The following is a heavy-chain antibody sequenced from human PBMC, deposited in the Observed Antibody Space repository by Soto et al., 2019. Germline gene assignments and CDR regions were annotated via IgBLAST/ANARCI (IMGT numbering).Heavy chain of an antibody. V-gene: IGHV4-31*03. CDR3: ARGYSSGYLGNWFDP. CDR2: IYYSGIT. D-gene: IGHD3-22*01. Sequence: QVQLQESGPGLEKPSQTVSLTCTDSGDSISSGGYYWGWIRQHPEKGLEWIAYIYYSGITNYNPSLKSRVTISRDTSNSQFSLELSSVTAADTAVYYCARGYSSGYLGNWFDPWGQGTLVIVSS. J-gene: IGHJ5*02. CDR1: GDSISSGGYY.